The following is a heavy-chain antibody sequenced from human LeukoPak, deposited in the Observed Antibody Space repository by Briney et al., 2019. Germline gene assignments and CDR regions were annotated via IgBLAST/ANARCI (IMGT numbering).Heavy chain of an antibody. D-gene: IGHD5-18*01. V-gene: IGHV4-61*01. CDR3: AQKQRAPYYFHY. J-gene: IGHJ4*02. CDR2: IYYTGST. CDR1: GGSVSSGNYY. Sequence: SETLSLTCSVSGGSVSSGNYYWSWIRQPPGKGREWIGYIYYTGSTDYNPSLKSRVTISVDTSKTQFSLRLSSVTAADTAGYYCAQKQRAPYYFHYWGQGTLVTVSP.